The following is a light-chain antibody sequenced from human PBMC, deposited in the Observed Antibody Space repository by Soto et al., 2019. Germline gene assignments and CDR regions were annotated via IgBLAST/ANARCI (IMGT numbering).Light chain of an antibody. CDR1: QSVGNN. V-gene: IGKV3D-15*01. CDR2: GAS. J-gene: IGKJ2*01. CDR3: LQYNNCPLYT. Sequence: EMVMTQSPATLSVSPGERATVSGRASQSVGNNLAWYQQKPGQAPRLLIYGASTRATGIPARFSGSGSGTDFTLTISSLQPADFAVYYCLQYNNCPLYTFGQGTKLEIK.